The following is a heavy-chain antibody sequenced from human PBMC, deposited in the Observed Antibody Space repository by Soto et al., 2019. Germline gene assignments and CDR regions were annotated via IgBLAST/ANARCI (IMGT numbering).Heavy chain of an antibody. CDR3: ARKIRYGDYGGYYYMDV. D-gene: IGHD4-17*01. V-gene: IGHV3-23*01. Sequence: PGGSLRLFCAASGFTFPSYAMSWVRQAPGRGLEWVSSIRGSGDTAYFTDSVKGRFTISRDNSKNTLYLQMNSLRAEDTAVYYCARKIRYGDYGGYYYMDVWGKGTTVTVSS. J-gene: IGHJ6*03. CDR1: GFTFPSYA. CDR2: IRGSGDTA.